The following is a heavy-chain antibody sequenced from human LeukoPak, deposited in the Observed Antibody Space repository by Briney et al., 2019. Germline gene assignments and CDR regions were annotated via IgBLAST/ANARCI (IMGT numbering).Heavy chain of an antibody. CDR3: ARAYRPLAYCGGDCYWFDP. V-gene: IGHV1-69*06. Sequence: ASVKVSCKASGGTFSSYAISWVRQAPGQGLEWMGGIIPIFGTANYAQKFQGRVTITADKSTRTAYMELSSLRSEDTAVYYCARAYRPLAYCGGDCYWFDPWGQGTLVTVSS. D-gene: IGHD2-21*02. CDR1: GGTFSSYA. CDR2: IIPIFGTA. J-gene: IGHJ5*02.